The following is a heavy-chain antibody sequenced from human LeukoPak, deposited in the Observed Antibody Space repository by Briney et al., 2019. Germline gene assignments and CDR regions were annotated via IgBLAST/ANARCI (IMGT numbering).Heavy chain of an antibody. CDR3: ARDFLLQSEGLFDY. CDR2: FYISGST. J-gene: IGHJ4*02. CDR1: GGSISSYY. D-gene: IGHD4-11*01. V-gene: IGHV4-4*07. Sequence: SETLSLTCTVCGGSISSYYWSWLRQPAGKGLEWIGRFYISGSTNYNPSLKSRVTMSVDTFKNQFSLRLNSVTAADTAVYYCARDFLLQSEGLFDYWGQGTLVTVSS.